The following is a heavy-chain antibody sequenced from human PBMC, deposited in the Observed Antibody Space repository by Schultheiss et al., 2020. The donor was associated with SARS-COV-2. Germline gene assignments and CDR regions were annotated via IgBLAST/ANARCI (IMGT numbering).Heavy chain of an antibody. D-gene: IGHD3-22*01. CDR2: ISSSSSYT. Sequence: LSLTCAVYGGSFSGYYWSWIRQPPGKGLEWVSYISSSSSYTNYADSVKGRFTISRDNAKNSLYLQMNSLRAEDTAVYYCARSHYYDSSGYYFSDGYYGMDVWGQGTTVTVSS. CDR3: ARSHYYDSSGYYFSDGYYGMDV. J-gene: IGHJ6*02. V-gene: IGHV3-11*03. CDR1: GGSFSGYY.